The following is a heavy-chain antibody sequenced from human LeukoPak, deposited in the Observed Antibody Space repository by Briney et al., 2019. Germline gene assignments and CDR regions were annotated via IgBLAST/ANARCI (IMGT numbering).Heavy chain of an antibody. Sequence: GRSLRLSCAASGFTFSNYAMYWVRQAAGKGREYVSGISSNGGSTDDANSVKCKFTISRDNSKTTLYLQMGSLRAEDTAVYFCVRGGYCSSPTCGNWFDSWGQGTLVTVSS. CDR3: VRGGYCSSPTCGNWFDS. CDR1: GFTFSNYA. J-gene: IGHJ5*01. V-gene: IGHV3-64*01. D-gene: IGHD2-2*01. CDR2: ISSNGGST.